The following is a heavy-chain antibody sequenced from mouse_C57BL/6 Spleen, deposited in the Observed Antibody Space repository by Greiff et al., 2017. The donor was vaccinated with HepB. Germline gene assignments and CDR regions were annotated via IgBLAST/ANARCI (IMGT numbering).Heavy chain of an antibody. CDR3: ARPGNGYDEEGYYAMDY. Sequence: VKLQQPGTELVKPGASVKLSCKASGYTFTSYWMHWVKQRPGQGLEWIGNINPSNGGTNYNEKFKSKATLTVDKSSSTAYMQLSSLTSADSAVYYCARPGNGYDEEGYYAMDYWGQGTSVTVSS. CDR2: INPSNGGT. J-gene: IGHJ4*01. CDR1: GYTFTSYW. V-gene: IGHV1-53*01. D-gene: IGHD2-2*01.